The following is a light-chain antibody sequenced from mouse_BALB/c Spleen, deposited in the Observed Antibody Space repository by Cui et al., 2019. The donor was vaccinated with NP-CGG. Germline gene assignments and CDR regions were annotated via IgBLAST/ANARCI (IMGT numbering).Light chain of an antibody. Sequence: QAVVTPVSALTTSPGETVTLTCRSSTGAVTTTNYANWVQEKPDHLITGLIGGTNNRAPGVPARFSGSLIGDKAALTITGAQTEDEAIYFCALWYSNHWVFGGGTKLTVL. CDR3: ALWYSNHWV. V-gene: IGLV1*01. CDR1: TGAVTTTNY. J-gene: IGLJ1*01. CDR2: GTN.